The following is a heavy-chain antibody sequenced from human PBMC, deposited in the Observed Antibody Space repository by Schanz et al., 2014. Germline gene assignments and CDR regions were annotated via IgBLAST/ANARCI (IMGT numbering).Heavy chain of an antibody. J-gene: IGHJ4*02. V-gene: IGHV3-23*01. Sequence: EMQLLESGGGLAQPGGSLRLSCAASGFTLSNYGMHWVRQAPGKGLEWVSSINTGGDSTYYADSVKGRFTISRDNSRDTVYLQMNSLRAEDTAVYFCVSQTGSPNYWGQGTLVTVSS. CDR1: GFTLSNYG. D-gene: IGHD6-13*01. CDR3: VSQTGSPNY. CDR2: INTGGDST.